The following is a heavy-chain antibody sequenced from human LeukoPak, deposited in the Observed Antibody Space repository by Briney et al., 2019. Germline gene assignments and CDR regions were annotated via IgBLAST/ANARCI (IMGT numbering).Heavy chain of an antibody. Sequence: ASVKVSCKASGYTFTAYYMHWVRQAPGQGLEWMGWINPNTGGTNYAQKFQGRVTMTRATSISTAYMELSSLTSDDTAVYYCARVLRGFWNYSYYYYGMDVWGQGTTVTVSS. CDR2: INPNTGGT. V-gene: IGHV1-2*02. CDR1: GYTFTAYY. J-gene: IGHJ6*02. D-gene: IGHD1-7*01. CDR3: ARVLRGFWNYSYYYYGMDV.